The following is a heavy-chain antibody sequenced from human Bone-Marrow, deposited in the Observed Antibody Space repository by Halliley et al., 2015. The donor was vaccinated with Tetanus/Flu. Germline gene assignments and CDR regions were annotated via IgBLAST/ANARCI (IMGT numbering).Heavy chain of an antibody. J-gene: IGHJ6*02. CDR1: GFSFNTHG. CDR3: AKDRSAMFRGSPAAVNSYSYGMDV. D-gene: IGHD6-13*01. V-gene: IGHV3-30*18. Sequence: SLRLSCAASGFSFNTHGMHWVRQAPGKGLEWVALLSYDGRGKYYAESVKGRFTISRDDSKNTLYLQMNSLRPEDTAFYYCAKDRSAMFRGSPAAVNSYSYGMDVWGQGTTVTVSS. CDR2: LSYDGRGK.